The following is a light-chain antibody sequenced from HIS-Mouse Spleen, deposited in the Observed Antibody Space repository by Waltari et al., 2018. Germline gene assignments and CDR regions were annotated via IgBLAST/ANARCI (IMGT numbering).Light chain of an antibody. V-gene: IGLV3-27*01. J-gene: IGLJ3*02. CDR3: YSAADNNLV. CDR2: KDS. CDR1: VLAKQNY. Sequence: SYELTQPSSVSVSPGQTARITCSGDVLAKQNYSRWFRQKPGQAPVLVISKDSERRSGIPERFSGSSTGTTVTLTISGAQVEDEADYYCYSAADNNLVFGGGTKLTVL.